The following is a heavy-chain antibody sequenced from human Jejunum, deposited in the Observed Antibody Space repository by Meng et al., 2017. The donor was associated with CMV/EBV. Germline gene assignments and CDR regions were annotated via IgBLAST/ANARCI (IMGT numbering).Heavy chain of an antibody. CDR3: ARLEPLAAGGSFDY. CDR1: GFTFSTYG. D-gene: IGHD6-13*01. Sequence: GFTFSTYGINWVRQSPGAGLEWVSSISPSGSYKYYADSVKGRFTISRDNAKNSVHLDMNSLRAEDTAVYYCARLEPLAAGGSFDYWGQGTPVTVSS. J-gene: IGHJ4*02. V-gene: IGHV3-21*06. CDR2: ISPSGSYK.